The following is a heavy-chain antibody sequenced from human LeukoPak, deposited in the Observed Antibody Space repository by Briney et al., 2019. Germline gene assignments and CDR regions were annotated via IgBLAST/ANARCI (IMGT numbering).Heavy chain of an antibody. J-gene: IGHJ4*02. V-gene: IGHV3-30*19. CDR3: ARGSDSSGYYYDYFDY. CDR2: ISYDGSNK. Sequence: GGSLRLSCAASGFIFSNYGMHWVRQAPGKGLEWVAVISYDGSNKYYADSVKGRFTISRDNSKNTLYLQMDSLRAEDTAVYYCARGSDSSGYYYDYFDYWGQGTLVTVSS. D-gene: IGHD3-22*01. CDR1: GFIFSNYG.